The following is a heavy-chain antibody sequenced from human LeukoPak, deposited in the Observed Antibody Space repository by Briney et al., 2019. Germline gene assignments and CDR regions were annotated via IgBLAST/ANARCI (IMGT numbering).Heavy chain of an antibody. J-gene: IGHJ5*02. CDR3: AKDPPYDFWSGYQPNWFDP. CDR1: GFTFSSYA. D-gene: IGHD3-3*01. V-gene: IGHV3-23*01. CDR2: ISGSGGST. Sequence: PGGSLRLSCAASGFTFSSYAMSWVRQAPGEGLEWVSAISGSGGSTYYADSVKGRFTISRDNSKNTLYLQMNSLRAEDTAVYYCAKDPPYDFWSGYQPNWFDPWGQGTLVTVSS.